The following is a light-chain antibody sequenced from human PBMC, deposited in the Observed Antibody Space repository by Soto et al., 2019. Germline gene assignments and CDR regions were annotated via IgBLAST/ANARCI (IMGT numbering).Light chain of an antibody. CDR3: QQANTSPWT. J-gene: IGKJ1*01. V-gene: IGKV1-12*01. CDR1: QDISTW. Sequence: IQMTQSPSSVSASVGDRVTITCRASQDISTWLAWYQQKPGKAPKLLIYAASTLHSGVPSRFSGSGSETDFTLTINNLQPEDFATYFCQQANTSPWTXG. CDR2: AAS.